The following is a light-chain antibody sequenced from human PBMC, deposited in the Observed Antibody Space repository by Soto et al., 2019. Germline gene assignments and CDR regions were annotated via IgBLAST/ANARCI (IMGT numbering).Light chain of an antibody. CDR3: QQRSNWPPVT. V-gene: IGKV3-11*01. J-gene: IGKJ4*01. CDR1: QSVSRH. Sequence: EVVLTQSPATLSLSPGERATLSCRASQSVSRHLAWYQQKPGQAPRLLILDASDRATGIPARFSGSGSGTNFTLTISSLEPEEFAVYYCQQRSNWPPVTFGGGTKVEIK. CDR2: DAS.